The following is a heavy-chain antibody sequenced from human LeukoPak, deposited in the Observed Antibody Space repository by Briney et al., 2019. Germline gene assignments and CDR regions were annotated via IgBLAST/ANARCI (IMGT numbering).Heavy chain of an antibody. D-gene: IGHD3-3*01. Sequence: PGGSLRLSCAAPGFTFSSYGMHWVRQAPGKGLEWVAVVSYDGNNKYYADSVKGRFTISRDNSKNTLYLQMNSLRAEDTAVYYCAKDLRTADFWSGYPDYWGQGTLVTVSS. CDR2: VSYDGNNK. CDR3: AKDLRTADFWSGYPDY. J-gene: IGHJ4*02. V-gene: IGHV3-30*18. CDR1: GFTFSSYG.